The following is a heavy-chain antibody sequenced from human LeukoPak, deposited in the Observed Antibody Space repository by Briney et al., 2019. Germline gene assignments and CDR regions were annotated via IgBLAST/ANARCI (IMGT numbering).Heavy chain of an antibody. V-gene: IGHV4-34*01. D-gene: IGHD3-10*01. CDR2: INHSGST. Sequence: PSETLSLTCAVYGGSFSGYYWSWIRQPPGKGLEWIGEINHSGSTNYNPSLKSRVTISVDTSKNQFSLKLSSVTAADTAVYYCARPSPLLWFGEFNVNEYWYFDLWGRGTLVTVSS. CDR1: GGSFSGYY. J-gene: IGHJ2*01. CDR3: ARPSPLLWFGEFNVNEYWYFDL.